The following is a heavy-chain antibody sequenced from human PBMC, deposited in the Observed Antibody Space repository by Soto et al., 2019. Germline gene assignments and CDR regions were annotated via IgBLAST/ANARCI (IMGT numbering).Heavy chain of an antibody. CDR3: ASSSGWSGELLYGPSWFDP. V-gene: IGHV1-46*01. Sequence: ASVKVSCKASGYTFTSYYMHWVRQAPGQGLEWMGIINPSGGSTSYAQKFQGRVTMTRDTSTSTVYMELSSLRSEDTAVYYCASSSGWSGELLYGPSWFDPWGQGTLVTVSS. CDR1: GYTFTSYY. CDR2: INPSGGST. J-gene: IGHJ5*02. D-gene: IGHD3-10*01.